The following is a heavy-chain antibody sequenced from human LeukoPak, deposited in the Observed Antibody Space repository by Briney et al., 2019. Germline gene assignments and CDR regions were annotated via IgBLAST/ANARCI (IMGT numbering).Heavy chain of an antibody. D-gene: IGHD1-26*01. CDR3: ARKPTGRAFDI. CDR2: ISAYNGDT. Sequence: ASVNVSYKTSGFTFTSYGFSWVRQAPGQGLEWVGWISAYNGDTGYAQELQGRVTFTTDTSTATVYMELRSLRSDDTALYYCARKPTGRAFDIWGQGTMVTVSS. V-gene: IGHV1-18*01. CDR1: GFTFTSYG. J-gene: IGHJ3*02.